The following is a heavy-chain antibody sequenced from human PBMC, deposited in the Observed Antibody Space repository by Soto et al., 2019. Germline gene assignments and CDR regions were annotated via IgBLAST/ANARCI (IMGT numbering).Heavy chain of an antibody. CDR1: GCNLSSYG. J-gene: IGHJ4*02. CDR2: ISAYNGNT. V-gene: IGHV1-18*01. CDR3: ARDGVGATTYFGYFDY. D-gene: IGHD1-26*01. Sequence: GASMEDSCKASGCNLSSYGIRWVGQAPGQGLEWMGWISAYNGNTNYAQKLEGRVTMTTDTSTSTAYMELRSLRAEDTAVYYCARDGVGATTYFGYFDYWGQGTLVTVSS.